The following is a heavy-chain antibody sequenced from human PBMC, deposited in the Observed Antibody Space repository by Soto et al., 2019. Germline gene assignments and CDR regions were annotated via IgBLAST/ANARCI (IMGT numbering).Heavy chain of an antibody. D-gene: IGHD6-13*01. Sequence: GGSLRLSCAASGFTFSSYGMHWVRQAPGKGLEWVAVIWYDGSNKYYADSVKGRFTISRDNSKNTLYLQMNSLRAEDTAVYYCARDKIAAGSYFDYWGQGTLVTVSS. CDR1: GFTFSSYG. V-gene: IGHV3-33*01. J-gene: IGHJ4*02. CDR3: ARDKIAAGSYFDY. CDR2: IWYDGSNK.